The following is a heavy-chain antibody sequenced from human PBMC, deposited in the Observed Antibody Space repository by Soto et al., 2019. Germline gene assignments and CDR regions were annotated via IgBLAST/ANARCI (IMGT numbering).Heavy chain of an antibody. D-gene: IGHD1-26*01. Sequence: EVQLVESGGGLVKPGGSLRLSCAASGFTFSSYSMNWVRQAPGKGLEWVSSISISSSYIYYADSVKGRFTISRDNAKNSLYLQMNSLRAEDTAVYYCARDPMYSGSYSNWFDPWGQGTLVTVSS. CDR2: ISISSSYI. CDR1: GFTFSSYS. CDR3: ARDPMYSGSYSNWFDP. V-gene: IGHV3-21*01. J-gene: IGHJ5*02.